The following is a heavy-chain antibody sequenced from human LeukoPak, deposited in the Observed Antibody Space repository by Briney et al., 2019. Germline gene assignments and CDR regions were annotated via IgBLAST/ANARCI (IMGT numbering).Heavy chain of an antibody. CDR3: AISIAAAGTTINARRPSLSFPAPGY. J-gene: IGHJ4*02. V-gene: IGHV1-2*02. CDR1: GYTFTGYY. CDR2: INPNSGGT. D-gene: IGHD6-13*01. Sequence: ASVKVSCKASGYTFTGYYMHWVRQAPGQGLEWMGWINPNSGGTNYAQKFQGRVTMTRDTSISTAYMELSRLRSDDTAVYYCAISIAAAGTTINARRPSLSFPAPGYWGQGTLVTVSS.